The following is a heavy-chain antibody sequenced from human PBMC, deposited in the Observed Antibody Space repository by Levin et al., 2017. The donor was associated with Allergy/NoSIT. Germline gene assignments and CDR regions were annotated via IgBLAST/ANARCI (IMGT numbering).Heavy chain of an antibody. V-gene: IGHV1-18*01. J-gene: IGHJ6*02. CDR1: GYTFTTYG. Sequence: PGESLKISCKASGYTFTTYGISWVRQAPGQGLEWMGWISAYNGKTNYAQKLQGRVTMTTDTSTNTAYMELRSLRSDDTAVYYCARAGYCSSTSCYDENYFYYYGMDVWGQGTTVTVSS. CDR2: ISAYNGKT. D-gene: IGHD2-2*01. CDR3: ARAGYCSSTSCYDENYFYYYGMDV.